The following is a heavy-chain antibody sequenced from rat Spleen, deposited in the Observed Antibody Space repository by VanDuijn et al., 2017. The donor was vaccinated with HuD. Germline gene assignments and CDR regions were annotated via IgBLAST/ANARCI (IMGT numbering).Heavy chain of an antibody. D-gene: IGHD4-3*01. V-gene: IGHV5-27*01. J-gene: IGHJ2*01. CDR2: ISTGGGST. CDR3: TTDPRIIRGTDY. CDR1: GFTFSDYN. Sequence: EVQLVESGGGLVQPGRSLNLSCGASGFTFSDYNMAWVRQAPTKGLEWVAYISTGGGSTYYRDSVKGRFTISRDNAKSTLYLQMDSLRSEDTATYYCTTDPRIIRGTDYWGQGVMVTVSS.